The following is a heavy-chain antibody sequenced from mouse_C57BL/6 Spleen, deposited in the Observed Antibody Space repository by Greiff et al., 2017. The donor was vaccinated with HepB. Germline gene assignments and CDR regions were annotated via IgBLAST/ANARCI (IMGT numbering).Heavy chain of an antibody. CDR2: INPSSGYT. CDR3: ASPLYYDYDGFAY. Sequence: VKLMESGAELARPGASVKMSCKASGYTFTSYTMHWVKQRPGQGLEWIGYINPSSGYTKYNQKFKDKATLTAEKSSSTAYMQLSSLTSEDSAVYYCASPLYYDYDGFAYWGQGTLVTVSA. V-gene: IGHV1-4*01. CDR1: GYTFTSYT. D-gene: IGHD2-4*01. J-gene: IGHJ3*01.